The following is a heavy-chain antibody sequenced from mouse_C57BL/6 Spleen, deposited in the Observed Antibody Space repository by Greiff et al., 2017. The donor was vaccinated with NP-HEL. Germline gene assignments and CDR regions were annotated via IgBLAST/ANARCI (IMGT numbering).Heavy chain of an antibody. J-gene: IGHJ1*03. V-gene: IGHV1-52*01. CDR2: IDPSDSET. Sequence: VQLQQPGAELVRPGSSVKLSCKASGYTFTSYWMHWVKQRPIQGLEWIGNIDPSDSETHYNQKFKDKATLTVDKSSSTAYMQLSSLTSEDSAVYYCARPYYGNYHWYFDVWGTGTTVTVSS. CDR1: GYTFTSYW. D-gene: IGHD2-10*01. CDR3: ARPYYGNYHWYFDV.